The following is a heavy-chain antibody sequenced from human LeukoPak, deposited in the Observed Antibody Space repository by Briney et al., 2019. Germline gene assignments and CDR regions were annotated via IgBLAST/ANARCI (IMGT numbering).Heavy chain of an antibody. V-gene: IGHV3-74*01. CDR3: ARGGPSGSYFDY. J-gene: IGHJ4*02. Sequence: PGGSLRLSCAASGFTFRTEWMFWVRQPPGQGLVGLSRIDSDGSDKAYADSVKGRFTISRDNTKNTVYVQINSLRVDDTALYFCARGGPSGSYFDYWGQGILVTVSS. CDR2: IDSDGSDK. D-gene: IGHD1-26*01. CDR1: GFTFRTEW.